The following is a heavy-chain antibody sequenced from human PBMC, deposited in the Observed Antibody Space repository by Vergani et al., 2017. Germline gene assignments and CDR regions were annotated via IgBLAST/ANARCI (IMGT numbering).Heavy chain of an antibody. CDR3: GRVADFYGLGSRLLDL. D-gene: IGHD3-10*01. J-gene: IGHJ5*02. CDR1: GYSISSDYY. Sequence: QVQLQESGPGLVKPSETLSLTCTVSGYSISSDYYWGWIRQPPGKGLEWIGYMYHSGSTNYNPSLETRVTISGDTSKNQFSLKLNSVTAADTAVYYCGRVADFYGLGSRLLDLWGQGILVTVSS. V-gene: IGHV4-38-2*02. CDR2: MYHSGST.